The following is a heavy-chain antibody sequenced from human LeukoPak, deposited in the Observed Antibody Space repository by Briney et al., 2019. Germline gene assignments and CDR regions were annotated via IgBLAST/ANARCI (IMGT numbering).Heavy chain of an antibody. J-gene: IGHJ4*02. CDR2: IIPILGIA. Sequence: SVKVSCKASGGTFSSYTISWVRQAPGQGLEWMGRIIPILGIANYAQKFQGRVTITADKSTSTAYMELSSLRSEDTAVYYCARGLVVVAAQFDYWGQGTLVIVSS. D-gene: IGHD2-15*01. V-gene: IGHV1-69*02. CDR1: GGTFSSYT. CDR3: ARGLVVVAAQFDY.